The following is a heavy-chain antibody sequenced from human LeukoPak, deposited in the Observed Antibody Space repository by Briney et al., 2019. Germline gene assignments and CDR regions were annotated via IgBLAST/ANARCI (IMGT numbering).Heavy chain of an antibody. CDR3: ASGYCSSTSCYFYY. CDR1: GGTFSSYA. CDR2: IIPILGIA. Sequence: ASVKVSCKASGGTFSSYAISWVRQAPGQGLEWMGRIIPILGIANYAQKFQGRVTITADKSTSTAYMELSSLRSGDTAVYYCASGYCSSTSCYFYYWGQGTLVTVSS. J-gene: IGHJ4*02. D-gene: IGHD2-2*01. V-gene: IGHV1-69*04.